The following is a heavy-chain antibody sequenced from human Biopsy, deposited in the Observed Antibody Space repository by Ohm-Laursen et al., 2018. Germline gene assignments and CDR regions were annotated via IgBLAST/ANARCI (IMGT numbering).Heavy chain of an antibody. D-gene: IGHD6-13*01. CDR1: GYPFSNYY. J-gene: IGHJ4*02. CDR3: ARMEQPHDY. CDR2: INPNSGDT. Sequence: ASVKVSCKASGYPFSNYYLFWVRQAPGQGLEWMGRINPNSGDTVFARNFQGRVTMTRDTAISTVYMDLRNLRPDDTAVYFCARMEQPHDYWGQGTLVTDSS. V-gene: IGHV1-2*06.